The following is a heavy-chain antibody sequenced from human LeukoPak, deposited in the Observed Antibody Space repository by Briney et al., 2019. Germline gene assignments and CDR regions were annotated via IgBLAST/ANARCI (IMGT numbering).Heavy chain of an antibody. CDR2: INPKSGVT. CDR3: AKDLTGINYGSASLEY. Sequence: ASVKVSCKASGYTFTGYYMHWVRQAPGQGLEWLGRINPKSGVTTYAQKFQGRVTMTRDTSITTAYMELSRLRSDDTAMYYCAKDLTGINYGSASLEYWGQGTLVTVSS. CDR1: GYTFTGYY. J-gene: IGHJ4*02. V-gene: IGHV1-2*06. D-gene: IGHD4-11*01.